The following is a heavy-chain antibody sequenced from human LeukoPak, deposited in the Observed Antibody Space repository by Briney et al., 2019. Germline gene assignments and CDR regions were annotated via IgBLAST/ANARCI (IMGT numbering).Heavy chain of an antibody. V-gene: IGHV2-70*01. J-gene: IGHJ3*02. CDR1: GFSLSTRGMC. CDR2: IDWDDDK. Sequence: SGPALVKPTQTLTLTCTFSGFSLSTRGMCVSWIRQPPGKALEWLALIDWDDDKYYSTSLKTRLTISKDTSKNQVVLTMTNMDPVDTATYYCARMTEYSSGWYVNAFDIWGQGTMVTVSS. CDR3: ARMTEYSSGWYVNAFDI. D-gene: IGHD6-19*01.